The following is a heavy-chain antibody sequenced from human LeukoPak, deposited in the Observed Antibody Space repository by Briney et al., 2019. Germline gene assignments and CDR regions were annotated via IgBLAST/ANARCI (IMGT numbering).Heavy chain of an antibody. J-gene: IGHJ4*02. CDR3: ARLELYYDNVNVDY. D-gene: IGHD3-9*01. V-gene: IGHV1-18*01. CDR2: ISAYNGNT. Sequence: GASVKVSCKASGYAFTSYGISWVRQAPGQGLEWMGWISAYNGNTNYAQKLQGRVTMTTDTSTSTAYMELRSLRSDGTAVYYCARLELYYDNVNVDYWGQGTLVTVSS. CDR1: GYAFTSYG.